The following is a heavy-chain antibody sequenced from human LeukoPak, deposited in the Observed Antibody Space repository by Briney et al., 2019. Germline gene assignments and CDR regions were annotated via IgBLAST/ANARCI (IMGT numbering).Heavy chain of an antibody. Sequence: ASETLSLTCTVSGGSISSGGYYWSWIRQHPGKGLEWIGYIYYSGSTYYNPSLKSRVTISVDTSKNQFSLKLSSVTAADTAVYYCARERGYSGYEFDYWGQGTLVTVSS. D-gene: IGHD5-12*01. CDR1: GGSISSGGYY. V-gene: IGHV4-31*03. CDR3: ARERGYSGYEFDY. J-gene: IGHJ4*02. CDR2: IYYSGST.